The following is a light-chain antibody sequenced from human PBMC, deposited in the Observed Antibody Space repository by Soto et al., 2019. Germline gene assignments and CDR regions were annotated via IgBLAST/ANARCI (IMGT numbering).Light chain of an antibody. J-gene: IGKJ1*01. Sequence: IVMPKSPATLSVSPVDRTTLYFRASQSVGNNLAWYQQTPGQAPRLLIYGAYTRATGIPARFSGSGSGTDFTLTTSSLQSEDFAVYYCQHHKYWPPKTCGQGHKVDNK. V-gene: IGKV3-15*01. CDR3: QHHKYWPPKT. CDR1: QSVGNN. CDR2: GAY.